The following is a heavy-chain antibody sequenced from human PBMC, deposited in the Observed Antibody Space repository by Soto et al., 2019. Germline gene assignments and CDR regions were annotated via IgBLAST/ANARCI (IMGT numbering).Heavy chain of an antibody. CDR3: AKEYSSGWYYFDY. J-gene: IGHJ4*02. Sequence: EVQLLESGGGLVQPGGSLRLSCAASGFTFSSYAMSWVRHAPGKGLEWVSTISGSDGSTYYADSVKGRFTISRDNSKNTLYLQMNSLRAEDTAVYYCAKEYSSGWYYFDYWGQGTLVTVSS. CDR1: GFTFSSYA. CDR2: ISGSDGST. V-gene: IGHV3-23*01. D-gene: IGHD6-19*01.